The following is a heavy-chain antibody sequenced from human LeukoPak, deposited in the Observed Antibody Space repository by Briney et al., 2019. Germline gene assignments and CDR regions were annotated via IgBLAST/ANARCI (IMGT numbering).Heavy chain of an antibody. D-gene: IGHD2-15*01. J-gene: IGHJ4*02. Sequence: PSETLSLTCAVYGGSFSGYYWRWIRQPPGKGLEWIGEINHSGSTNYNPSLKSRVTISVDTSKNQFSLKLSSVTAADTAVYYCARFMVVAATPVGIDYWGQGTLVTVSS. CDR2: INHSGST. V-gene: IGHV4-34*01. CDR1: GGSFSGYY. CDR3: ARFMVVAATPVGIDY.